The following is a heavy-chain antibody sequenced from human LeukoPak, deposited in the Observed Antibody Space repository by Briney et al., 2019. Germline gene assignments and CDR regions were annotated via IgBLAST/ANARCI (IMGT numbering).Heavy chain of an antibody. D-gene: IGHD3-22*01. CDR3: TRGSIAYYYMDV. J-gene: IGHJ6*03. CDR2: IYYSGST. V-gene: IGHV4-59*01. CDR1: CRSISSYY. Sequence: SETLSLTCTVSCRSISSYYWSWIRQPPRKGLEWIGNIYYSGSTNYHPSLKSRVTISVDTSKNQFSLKLSSVTAADTAVYYCTRGSIAYYYMDVWGKGTTVTISS.